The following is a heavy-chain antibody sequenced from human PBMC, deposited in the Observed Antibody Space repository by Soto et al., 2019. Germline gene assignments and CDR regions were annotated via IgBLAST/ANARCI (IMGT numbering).Heavy chain of an antibody. V-gene: IGHV3-74*01. CDR2: IHSDGSST. CDR1: GFSVRSSQ. CDR3: AHGSLTPDY. Sequence: GGSLRLSCAASGFSVRSSQMSWVRQAPGQGLVWVSRIHSDGSSTTYADSVKGRFTISRDNSKNTLYLQMNSLRSEDTAVYYCAHGSLTPDYWGQGTLVTVSS. J-gene: IGHJ4*02.